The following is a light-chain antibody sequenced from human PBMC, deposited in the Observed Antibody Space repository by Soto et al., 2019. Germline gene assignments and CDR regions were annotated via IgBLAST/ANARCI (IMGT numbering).Light chain of an antibody. Sequence: EIVLTQSPGTLSLSPGERATLSCRASQSVSSSYLAWYQQKPGQAPSLLIYGASSRATGIPDRFSGSGSGTDFTLTISRLEPEDVAVYYCQQYGSSPPRITFGQGTRLEIK. CDR2: GAS. V-gene: IGKV3-20*01. J-gene: IGKJ5*01. CDR1: QSVSSSY. CDR3: QQYGSSPPRIT.